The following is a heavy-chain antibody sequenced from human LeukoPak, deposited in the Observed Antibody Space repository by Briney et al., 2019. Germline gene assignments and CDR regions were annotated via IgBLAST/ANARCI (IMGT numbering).Heavy chain of an antibody. V-gene: IGHV4-39*01. CDR2: ILYSGNT. D-gene: IGHD6-13*01. Sequence: PSETLSLTCTVSGVSMRSGSIYWGWTRQPHGQGLESFGSILYSGNTLYNPPLETRVTISIYTSKNQFSLKLNSLTASDTAMYYCARPITYTSSWPLGIWGQGIMVSVSS. CDR1: GVSMRSGSIY. J-gene: IGHJ3*02. CDR3: ARPITYTSSWPLGI.